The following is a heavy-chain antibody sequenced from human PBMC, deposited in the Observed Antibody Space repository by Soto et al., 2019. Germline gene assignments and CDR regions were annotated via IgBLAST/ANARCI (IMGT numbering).Heavy chain of an antibody. CDR1: GYTFTSYA. CDR2: INAGNGNT. D-gene: IGHD4-17*01. CDR3: ATGFSYYGDYQDY. J-gene: IGHJ4*02. V-gene: IGHV1-3*01. Sequence: GASVKVSCKASGYTFTSYAMHWVRQAPGQRLEWMGWINAGNGNTKYSQKFQGRVTITRDTSASTAYMELSSLRSEDTAVYYCATGFSYYGDYQDYWGQGTLVTVSS.